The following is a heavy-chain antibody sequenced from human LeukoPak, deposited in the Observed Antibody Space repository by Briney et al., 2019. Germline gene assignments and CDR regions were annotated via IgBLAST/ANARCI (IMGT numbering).Heavy chain of an antibody. J-gene: IGHJ5*02. Sequence: GESLKISCKGSGYSFTSYWICWVRQMPGKDLEWMGIIYPGDSDTRYSPSFQGQVTISADKSISPAYLQWSSLKASDTAMYYCARQDRKQWLRPGGYNWFDPWGQGTLVTVSS. D-gene: IGHD6-19*01. V-gene: IGHV5-51*01. CDR3: ARQDRKQWLRPGGYNWFDP. CDR1: GYSFTSYW. CDR2: IYPGDSDT.